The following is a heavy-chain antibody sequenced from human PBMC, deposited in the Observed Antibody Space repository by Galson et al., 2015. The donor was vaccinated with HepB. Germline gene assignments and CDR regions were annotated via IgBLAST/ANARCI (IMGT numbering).Heavy chain of an antibody. V-gene: IGHV7-4-1*02. CDR3: ARDHSSSWYNWFDP. D-gene: IGHD6-13*01. Sequence: SVKVSCKASGYTFTSYAMNWVRQAPGQGLEWMGWINTNTGNPTYAQGFTGRFVFSLDTSVSTAYLQISSLKAEDTAVYYCARDHSSSWYNWFDPWGQGTLVTVSS. J-gene: IGHJ5*02. CDR1: GYTFTSYA. CDR2: INTNTGNP.